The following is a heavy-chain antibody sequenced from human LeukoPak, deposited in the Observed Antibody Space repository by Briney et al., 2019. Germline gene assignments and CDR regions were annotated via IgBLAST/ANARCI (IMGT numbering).Heavy chain of an antibody. J-gene: IGHJ2*01. CDR2: INSDANRM. D-gene: IGHD3-3*01. CDR3: TRTAGVGGHWHFDV. V-gene: IGHV3-74*01. Sequence: GGSLRLSCAASGFTLTNYWMHWVRQAPGKGLEWVSHINSDANRMNYADSVKGRFTISRANAKSTLYLQMNSLRAEDTAVYYCTRTAGVGGHWHFDVWGRGTVVTVSS. CDR1: GFTLTNYW.